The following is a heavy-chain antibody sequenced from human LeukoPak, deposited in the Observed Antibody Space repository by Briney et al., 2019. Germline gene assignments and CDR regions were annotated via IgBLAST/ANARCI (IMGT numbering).Heavy chain of an antibody. Sequence: PSETLSLTCTVSGGSISSSSYYWGWIRQPPGKGLEWIGSIYYSGSTYYNPSLKSRVTISVDTSKNQFSLKLSSVTAADTAVYYCSRESAGTTISHWGQGTLVTVSS. CDR1: GGSISSSSYY. CDR3: SRESAGTTISH. J-gene: IGHJ4*02. CDR2: IYYSGST. V-gene: IGHV4-39*07. D-gene: IGHD1-1*01.